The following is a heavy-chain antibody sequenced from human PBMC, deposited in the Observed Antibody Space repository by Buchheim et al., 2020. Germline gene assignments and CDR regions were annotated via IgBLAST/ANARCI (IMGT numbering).Heavy chain of an antibody. V-gene: IGHV1-46*01. CDR2: INPSGGST. CDR3: AGARGGGQWMDIVAAIDY. CDR1: GYTFTSYY. D-gene: IGHD5-12*01. J-gene: IGHJ4*02. Sequence: QVQLVQSGAEVKKPGASVKVSCKASGYTFTSYYMHWVRQAPGQGLEWMGIINPSGGSTSYAQKFQGRVTMTRDTSTSTVYMELSSLRSEDTAVYYCAGARGGGQWMDIVAAIDYWGQGTL.